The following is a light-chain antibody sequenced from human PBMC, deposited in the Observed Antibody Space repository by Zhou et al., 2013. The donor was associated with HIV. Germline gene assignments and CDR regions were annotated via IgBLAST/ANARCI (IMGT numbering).Light chain of an antibody. CDR2: GAS. CDR1: QGIGSW. Sequence: DIQMTQSPSSVSASVGDRVTITCRASQGIGSWLAWFQQKPGEVPKLLIYGASNLLSGVPSRFSGSGSGTDFTLTISSLQPEDFATYYCLQTNSFPWTFGPGTKVDI. V-gene: IGKV1-12*01. CDR3: LQTNSFPWT. J-gene: IGKJ1*01.